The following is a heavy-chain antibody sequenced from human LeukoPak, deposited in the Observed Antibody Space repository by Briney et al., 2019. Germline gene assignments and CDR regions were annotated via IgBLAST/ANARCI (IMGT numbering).Heavy chain of an antibody. J-gene: IGHJ4*02. D-gene: IGHD6-13*01. V-gene: IGHV3-7*01. CDR2: IRQDGSEK. CDR1: GFTFSSYW. Sequence: GGSLRLSCAASGFTFSSYWMSWVRQAPGKGLAWVANIRQDGSEKYYVDSVKGRFTISRDHGKNSLYLQMNSLRAEDTAVYYCARTGYSSSWYPFDYWGQGTLVTVSS. CDR3: ARTGYSSSWYPFDY.